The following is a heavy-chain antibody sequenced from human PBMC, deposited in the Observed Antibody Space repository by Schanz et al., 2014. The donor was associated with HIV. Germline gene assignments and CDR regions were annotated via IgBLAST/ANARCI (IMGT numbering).Heavy chain of an antibody. Sequence: QVHLVESGGCLVKPGGSLRLSCAASGFTFSDYYMTWIRQAPGKGLEWVSYINGGGETTYYADSVRGRFTISRDNAKNSLFLQMNSLRAEDAAKYYCARGNYGMDVWGQGTTVTVSS. V-gene: IGHV3-11*01. CDR2: INGGGETT. CDR3: ARGNYGMDV. CDR1: GFTFSDYY. J-gene: IGHJ6*02.